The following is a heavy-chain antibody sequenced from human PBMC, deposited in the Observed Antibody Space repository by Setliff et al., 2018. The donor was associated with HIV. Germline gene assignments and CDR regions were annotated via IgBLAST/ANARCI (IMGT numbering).Heavy chain of an antibody. Sequence: VSVKVSCKTSGYTFNNYDINWVRQATGQGFECMGWMSPYSGNTGFAQSFQGRLTMTRNTTINTAYMELTSLTSEDTAVYYCARFGGVGDFWSSYPYYMDVWGQGTRVTVSS. V-gene: IGHV1-8*02. CDR2: MSPYSGNT. CDR3: ARFGGVGDFWSSYPYYMDV. D-gene: IGHD3-3*01. J-gene: IGHJ6*03. CDR1: GYTFNNYD.